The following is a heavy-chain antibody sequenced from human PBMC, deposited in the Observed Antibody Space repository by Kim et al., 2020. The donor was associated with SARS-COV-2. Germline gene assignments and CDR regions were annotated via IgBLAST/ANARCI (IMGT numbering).Heavy chain of an antibody. CDR1: GFAFSTFA. CDR2: IFSDGSRT. CDR3: AKEFGLGFCYGASCCIV. Sequence: GGSLRLSCAASGFAFSTFAMTWVRQAPGKGLEWVSRIFSDGSRTYYADSVKGRFTISRDNAGNTLYLHMSSLRVEDTAVYFCAKEFGLGFCYGASCCIVWGQGTQVTVSS. V-gene: IGHV3-23*03. D-gene: IGHD3-16*01. J-gene: IGHJ4*02.